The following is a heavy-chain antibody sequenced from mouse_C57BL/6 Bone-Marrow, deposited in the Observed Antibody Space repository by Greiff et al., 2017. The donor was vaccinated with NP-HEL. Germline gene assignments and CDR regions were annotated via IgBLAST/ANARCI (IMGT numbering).Heavy chain of an antibody. Sequence: QVQLKESGPELVKPGASVKISCKASGYAFSSSWMNWVKQRPGKGLEWIGRIYPGDGDTNYNGKFKGKATLTADKSSSTAYMQLSSLTSEDSAVYFCARPDYGSSHWYFDVWGTGTTVTVSS. D-gene: IGHD1-1*01. CDR1: GYAFSSSW. V-gene: IGHV1-82*01. CDR3: ARPDYGSSHWYFDV. J-gene: IGHJ1*03. CDR2: IYPGDGDT.